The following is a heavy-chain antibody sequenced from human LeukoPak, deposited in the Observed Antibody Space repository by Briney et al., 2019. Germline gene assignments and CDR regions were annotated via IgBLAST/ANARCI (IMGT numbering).Heavy chain of an antibody. Sequence: ASVKVSCKASGGTFSSYTISWVRLAPGQGLEWMGRIIPILGIANYAQKFQGRVTITADKSTSTAYMELSSLRSEDTAVYYCAREGVVPASVYYFDYWGQGTLVTVSS. J-gene: IGHJ4*02. CDR3: AREGVVPASVYYFDY. CDR2: IIPILGIA. V-gene: IGHV1-69*04. CDR1: GGTFSSYT. D-gene: IGHD2-2*01.